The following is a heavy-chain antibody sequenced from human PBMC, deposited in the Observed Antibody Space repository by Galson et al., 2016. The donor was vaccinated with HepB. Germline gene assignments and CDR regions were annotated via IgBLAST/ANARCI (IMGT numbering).Heavy chain of an antibody. CDR2: ISHGGTA. J-gene: IGHJ4*02. Sequence: ETLSLTCSVSGGSLTSTYWWSWVRQPPGKGLEWIGEISHGGTANYNPSFKSRVTMSVDKPKNQFSLNLTSVTAADTAVYYCARDPPDEFDGSGLTGDYWGQGTLVTVSS. D-gene: IGHD6-25*01. V-gene: IGHV4-4*02. CDR3: ARDPPDEFDGSGLTGDY. CDR1: GGSLTSTYW.